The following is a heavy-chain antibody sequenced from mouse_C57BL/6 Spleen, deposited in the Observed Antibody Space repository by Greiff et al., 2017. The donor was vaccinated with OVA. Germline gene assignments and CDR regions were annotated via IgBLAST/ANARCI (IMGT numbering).Heavy chain of an antibody. D-gene: IGHD1-1*01. CDR1: LFTFIDYS. V-gene: IGHV5-16*01. J-gene: IGHJ1*03. CDR2: LHYDGSST. Sequence: SLQLSCTASLFTFIDYSLSFFLHFPSHFLSFVAHLHYDGSSTYYLDSLKSRIIISRDNAKNILYLQMSSLKAEDTATYYCARDYYGSSYKYFDVGGTGTTVTVSS. CDR3: ARDYYGSSYKYFDV.